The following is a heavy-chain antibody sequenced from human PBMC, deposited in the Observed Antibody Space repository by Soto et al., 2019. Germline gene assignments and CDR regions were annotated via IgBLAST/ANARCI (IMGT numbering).Heavy chain of an antibody. CDR2: MNPNSGNT. CDR1: GYTFTSYD. V-gene: IGHV1-8*01. CDR3: ARGLFGNYYDSSGYPNAPFDY. J-gene: IGHJ4*02. D-gene: IGHD3-22*01. Sequence: ASVKVSCKASGYTFTSYDINWVRQATGQGLEWMGWMNPNSGNTGYAQKFQGRVTMTRNTSISTAYMELSSLRSEDTAVYYCARGLFGNYYDSSGYPNAPFDYWGQG.